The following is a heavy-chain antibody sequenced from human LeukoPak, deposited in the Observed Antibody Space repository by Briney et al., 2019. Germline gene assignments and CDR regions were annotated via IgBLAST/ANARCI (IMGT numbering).Heavy chain of an antibody. D-gene: IGHD2-2*01. CDR1: GYTFTSYG. CDR3: ARTPGVPAAPYYYCYYMDV. V-gene: IGHV1-18*01. Sequence: ASVKVSCKASGYTFTSYGISWVRQAPGQGLEWMGWISAYNGNTNYAQKLQGRVTMTADTSTSTAYMELRSLRSDATAVYYCARTPGVPAAPYYYCYYMDVWGKGTTVTVSS. CDR2: ISAYNGNT. J-gene: IGHJ6*03.